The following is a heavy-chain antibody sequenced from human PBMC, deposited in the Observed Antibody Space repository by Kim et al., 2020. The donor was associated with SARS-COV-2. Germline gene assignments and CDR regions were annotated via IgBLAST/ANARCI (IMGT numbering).Heavy chain of an antibody. CDR3: AILKPHYYGSGSYYIPRGYFQH. CDR1: GGSFSGYY. D-gene: IGHD3-10*01. CDR2: INHSGST. J-gene: IGHJ1*01. Sequence: SETLSLTCAVYGGSFSGYYWSWIRQPPGKGLEWIGEINHSGSTNYNPSLKSRVTISVDTSKNQFSLKLSSVTAADTAVYYCAILKPHYYGSGSYYIPRGYFQHWGQGTLVTVSS. V-gene: IGHV4-34*01.